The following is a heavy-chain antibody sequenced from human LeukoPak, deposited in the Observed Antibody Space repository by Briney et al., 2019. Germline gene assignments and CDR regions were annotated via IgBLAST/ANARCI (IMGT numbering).Heavy chain of an antibody. D-gene: IGHD2-2*01. V-gene: IGHV3-21*01. Sequence: GGSLRLSCAASGFTFSHYNMNWVRQAPGKGLEWVSSISISNTYIYYADSVKGRFTISRDNAKNSLYLQMNSLRVEDTAVYYCAREPPSTSFNWFDPWGQGTLVTVSS. CDR3: AREPPSTSFNWFDP. CDR1: GFTFSHYN. J-gene: IGHJ5*02. CDR2: ISISNTYI.